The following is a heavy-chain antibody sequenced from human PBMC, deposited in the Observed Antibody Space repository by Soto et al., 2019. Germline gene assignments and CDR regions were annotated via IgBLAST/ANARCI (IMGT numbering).Heavy chain of an antibody. Sequence: QVQLVESGGGVVQPGGSLRLSCSASGFTFSDYYMSWIRQAPGKGLEWVSYISSSGSTIYYADSVKGRFTISRDNAKNSLYLQMNSLRAEDTAVYYCARDRRWLQLGLYGMDVWGQGTTVTVSS. CDR2: ISSSGSTI. D-gene: IGHD5-12*01. J-gene: IGHJ6*02. CDR3: ARDRRWLQLGLYGMDV. V-gene: IGHV3-11*01. CDR1: GFTFSDYY.